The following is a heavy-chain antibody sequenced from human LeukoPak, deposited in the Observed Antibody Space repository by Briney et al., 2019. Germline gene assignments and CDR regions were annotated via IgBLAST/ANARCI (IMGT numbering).Heavy chain of an antibody. CDR2: ISHDGSNK. Sequence: PPGGSLRLSCAASGFTFSSYGMHWVRQAPGKGLEGVGVISHDGSNKYYVDSVKGRFTISRDYSKNTLYLQMNSLRADDTAVYYCAKTLGIVGTTIAAFDIWGQGTMVTVSS. CDR3: AKTLGIVGTTIAAFDI. CDR1: GFTFSSYG. J-gene: IGHJ3*02. V-gene: IGHV3-30*18. D-gene: IGHD1-26*01.